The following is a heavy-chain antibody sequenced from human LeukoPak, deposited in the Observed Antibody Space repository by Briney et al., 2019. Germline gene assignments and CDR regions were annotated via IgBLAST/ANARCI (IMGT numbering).Heavy chain of an antibody. V-gene: IGHV4-4*02. D-gene: IGHD3-9*01. CDR1: GGSISSSNW. CDR3: ARDVSRSYDILTGFDP. J-gene: IGHJ5*02. Sequence: PSETLSLTCAVSGGSISSSNWWSWVRQPPGKGLEWIGEIYHSGSTNYNPSLKSRVTISVDKSKNQFSLKLSSVTAADTAVYYCARDVSRSYDILTGFDPWGQGTLVTVSS. CDR2: IYHSGST.